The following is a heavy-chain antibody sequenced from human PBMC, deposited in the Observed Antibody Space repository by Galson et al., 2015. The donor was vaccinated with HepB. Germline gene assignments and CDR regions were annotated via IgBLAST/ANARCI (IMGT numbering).Heavy chain of an antibody. CDR3: ARHSGGGRRSSAFDI. V-gene: IGHV7-4-1*02. D-gene: IGHD5/OR15-5a*01. CDR2: INTNTGNP. CDR1: GYTFSSYG. Sequence: SVKVSCKASGYTFSSYGMNWVRQAPGQGLEWMGWINTNTGNPTYAQGFTGRFVFSLDTSVSTAYLQISSLKAEDTAVYYCARHSGGGRRSSAFDIWGQGTMVTVSS. J-gene: IGHJ3*02.